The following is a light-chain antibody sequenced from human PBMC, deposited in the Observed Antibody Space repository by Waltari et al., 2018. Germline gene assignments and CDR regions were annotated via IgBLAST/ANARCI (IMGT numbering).Light chain of an antibody. CDR1: SSDVGGYNY. V-gene: IGLV2-8*01. J-gene: IGLJ2*01. CDR2: EVS. Sequence: QSALTQPPSASGSPGQSVTISCTGTSSDVGGYNYVSWYQQHPGNAPKLMIYEVSKRPSGFPVRFSVSKSGTTASLTVSGLQAEDEADYYCSSYAGSTNLVFGGGTKLTVL. CDR3: SSYAGSTNLV.